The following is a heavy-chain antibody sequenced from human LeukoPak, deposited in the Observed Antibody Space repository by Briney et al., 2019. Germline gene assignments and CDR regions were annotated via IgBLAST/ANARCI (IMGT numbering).Heavy chain of an antibody. CDR2: ISDDETYK. V-gene: IGHV3-30-3*01. CDR3: EREFYRGAFDI. CDR1: GFTFNSYS. D-gene: IGHD1-14*01. J-gene: IGHJ3*02. Sequence: GRSLRLSYAASGFTFNSYSMHWVRQAPGKGLEWVTAISDDETYKFYADSVKGRFTISRDNSKNTLYLQMNSLRAEDTAVYYCEREFYRGAFDIWGQGTMVTVSS.